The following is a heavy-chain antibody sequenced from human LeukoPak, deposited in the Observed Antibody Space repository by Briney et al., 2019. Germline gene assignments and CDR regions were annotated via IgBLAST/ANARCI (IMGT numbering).Heavy chain of an antibody. Sequence: GGSLRLSCAASGFTFSSYEMNWVRQAPGKGLEWVSYISSSGSTIYYADSVKGRFTISRDNAKNSLYLQMNSLRAEDTAVYYCARVRSGYYYGSGSYEYYYGMDVWGQGTRSPSP. CDR1: GFTFSSYE. CDR2: ISSSGSTI. V-gene: IGHV3-48*03. D-gene: IGHD3-10*01. J-gene: IGHJ6*02. CDR3: ARVRSGYYYGSGSYEYYYGMDV.